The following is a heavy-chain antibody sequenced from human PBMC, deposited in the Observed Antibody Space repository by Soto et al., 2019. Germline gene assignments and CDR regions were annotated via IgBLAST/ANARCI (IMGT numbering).Heavy chain of an antibody. Sequence: EVQLVESGGGLAQPGWSRRLSCAASGFNFDDHAMHWVRPTPGKGLEWVSGIRWNSVTINYADSIKGRFTISRDNAKRTLYLQMNNLRPADTAMYFCVRSSGSQPRAGWFDPWGQGTLVTVS. CDR2: IRWNSVTI. V-gene: IGHV3-9*01. J-gene: IGHJ5*02. D-gene: IGHD1-26*01. CDR3: VRSSGSQPRAGWFDP. CDR1: GFNFDDHA.